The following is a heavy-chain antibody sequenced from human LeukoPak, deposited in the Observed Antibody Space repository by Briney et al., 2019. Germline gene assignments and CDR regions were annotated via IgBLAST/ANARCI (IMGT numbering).Heavy chain of an antibody. D-gene: IGHD2-15*01. V-gene: IGHV3-48*03. J-gene: IGHJ4*02. CDR1: GFTSINYD. Sequence: AGGSLRLSPSASGFTSINYDMNCVRQAPGKGREGGSYNSRRGGYTHYTDAAKGRFTISRDNARNALYLQMGSLRAGDAALYYCARGGRSYLPGCWGKGTLVTVSS. CDR2: NSRRGGYT. CDR3: ARGGRSYLPGC.